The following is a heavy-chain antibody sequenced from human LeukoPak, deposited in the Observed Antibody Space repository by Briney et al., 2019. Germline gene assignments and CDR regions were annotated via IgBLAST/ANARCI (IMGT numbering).Heavy chain of an antibody. Sequence: SVKVSCKASGGTFNSYAISWVRQAPGQGREWMGRIIPIFGTANYAQKFQGRVTITTDESTSTAYMELSSLRSEDTAVYCCARDRRYYDSSGYYYFDYWGQGTLVTVSS. CDR1: GGTFNSYA. D-gene: IGHD3-22*01. V-gene: IGHV1-69*05. CDR2: IIPIFGTA. CDR3: ARDRRYYDSSGYYYFDY. J-gene: IGHJ4*02.